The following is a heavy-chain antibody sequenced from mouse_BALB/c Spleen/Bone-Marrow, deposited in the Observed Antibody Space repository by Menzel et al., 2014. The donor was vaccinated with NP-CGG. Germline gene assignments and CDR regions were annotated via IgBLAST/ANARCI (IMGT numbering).Heavy chain of an antibody. CDR3: TRSYYGNYFDV. CDR2: INPSNGDT. D-gene: IGHD2-1*01. V-gene: IGHV1S81*02. Sequence: VQGVESGAELVKPGASVKLSCKASGYTFTSYYMYWVKQRPGQGLEWIGEINPSNGDTNFNEKFKSKATLTVDKSSCTAYIQLSGLTSKDSAVYYCTRSYYGNYFDVWGAGTTVTVSS. CDR1: GYTFTSYY. J-gene: IGHJ1*01.